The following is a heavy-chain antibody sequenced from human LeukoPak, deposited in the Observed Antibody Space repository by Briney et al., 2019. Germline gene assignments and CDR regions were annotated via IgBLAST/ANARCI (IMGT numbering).Heavy chain of an antibody. D-gene: IGHD5-18*01. J-gene: IGHJ4*02. CDR2: IIPIFGTA. V-gene: IGHV1-69*05. Sequence: SVKVSCKASGGTFSSYAISWVRQAPGQGLEWRGGIIPIFGTANYAQKFQGRVTITTDESTSTAYMELSSLRSEDTAVYYCARAPQLWLLSYFDYWGQGTLVTVSS. CDR1: GGTFSSYA. CDR3: ARAPQLWLLSYFDY.